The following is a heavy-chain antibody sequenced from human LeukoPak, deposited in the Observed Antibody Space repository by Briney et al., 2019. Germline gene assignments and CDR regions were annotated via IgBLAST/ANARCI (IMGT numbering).Heavy chain of an antibody. CDR3: ARDPAAAMALYYFDY. Sequence: EGSLRLSCAASGFTFSSYAMHWVRQAPGKGLEWVAVISYDGSNKYYADSVKGRFTISRDNSKNTLYLQMNSLRAEDTAVYYCARDPAAAMALYYFDYWGQGTLVTVSS. J-gene: IGHJ4*02. V-gene: IGHV3-30-3*01. CDR2: ISYDGSNK. D-gene: IGHD5-18*01. CDR1: GFTFSSYA.